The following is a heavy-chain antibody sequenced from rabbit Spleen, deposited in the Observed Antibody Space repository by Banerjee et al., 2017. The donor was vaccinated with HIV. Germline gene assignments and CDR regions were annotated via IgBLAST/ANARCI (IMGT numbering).Heavy chain of an antibody. CDR3: ARYYGGYAYDL. D-gene: IGHD6-1*01. CDR2: IYGGSGTT. CDR1: GFDLSSYYY. Sequence: QEQLEESGGDLVKPEGSLTLTCTASGFDLSSYYYMCWVRQAPGKGLEWIGCIYGGSGTTYYASWAKGRFTISKTSSTTVTLQMTSLTAADTATYFCARYYGGYAYDLWGQGTLVTVS. V-gene: IGHV1S45*01. J-gene: IGHJ3*01.